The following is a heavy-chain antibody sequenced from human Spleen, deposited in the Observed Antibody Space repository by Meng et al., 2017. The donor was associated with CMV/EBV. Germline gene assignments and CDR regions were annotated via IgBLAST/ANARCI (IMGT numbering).Heavy chain of an antibody. CDR1: GYTFTGYY. CDR3: ARAVGYCSGGSCD. D-gene: IGHD2-15*01. V-gene: IGHV1-2*02. J-gene: IGHJ4*02. Sequence: ASVKVSCKASGYTFTGYYMHWVRQAPGQGLEWMGWINPNSGGTNYAQKFRGRVTMTRDTSISTAYMELSRLRSDDTAVYYCARAVGYCSGGSCDWGQGTLVTVSS. CDR2: INPNSGGT.